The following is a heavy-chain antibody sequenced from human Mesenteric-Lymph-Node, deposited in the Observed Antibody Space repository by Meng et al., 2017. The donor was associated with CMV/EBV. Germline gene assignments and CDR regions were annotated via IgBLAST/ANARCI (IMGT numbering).Heavy chain of an antibody. Sequence: SVKVSCKSSEDTFSSYTISWVRQAPGQGLEWMGGIIPILGTSKNAQKFQDRVTVTTDESTSTAYMELSSLRSEDTAVYYCARSGGASSAFDIWGQGTMVTVSS. CDR2: IIPILGTS. J-gene: IGHJ3*02. V-gene: IGHV1-69*05. CDR3: ARSGGASSAFDI. D-gene: IGHD1-26*01. CDR1: EDTFSSYT.